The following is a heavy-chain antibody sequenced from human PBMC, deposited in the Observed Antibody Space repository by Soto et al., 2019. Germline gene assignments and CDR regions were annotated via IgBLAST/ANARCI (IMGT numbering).Heavy chain of an antibody. CDR1: GGSISSGGYY. CDR2: IYYSGST. D-gene: IGHD6-13*01. Sequence: KTSETLSLTCTVSGGSISSGGYYWSWIRQHPGKGLEWIGYIYYSGSTYYNPSLKSRVTISVDTSKNQFSLKLSSVTAADTAVYYCARTGGSSWSAEYYFDYWGQGTLVTVSS. CDR3: ARTGGSSWSAEYYFDY. J-gene: IGHJ4*02. V-gene: IGHV4-31*03.